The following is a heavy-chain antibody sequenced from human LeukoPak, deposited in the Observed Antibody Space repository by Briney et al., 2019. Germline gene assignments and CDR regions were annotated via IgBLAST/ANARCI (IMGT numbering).Heavy chain of an antibody. D-gene: IGHD6-13*01. V-gene: IGHV3-30-3*01. CDR1: GFTFSSYA. Sequence: GGSLRLSCAASGFTFSSYAMHWVRQAPGKGLEWVAVISYDGSNKYYADSVKGRFTISRDNSKNTLYLQMNSLRAEDTAVYYCARSGGSVWYGMDYWGQGTLVTVSS. CDR2: ISYDGSNK. CDR3: ARSGGSVWYGMDY. J-gene: IGHJ4*02.